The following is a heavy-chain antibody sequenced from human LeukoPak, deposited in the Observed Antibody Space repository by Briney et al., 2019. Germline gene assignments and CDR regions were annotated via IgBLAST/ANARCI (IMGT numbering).Heavy chain of an antibody. J-gene: IGHJ3*02. V-gene: IGHV3-64*01. CDR1: GFTFSSYA. Sequence: PGGSLRLSCAASGFTFSSYAMHWVRQAPGKGLEYVSATSSNGGSTYYANSVKGRFTISRDNSKNTLYLQMGSLRAEDMAVYYCARWVSSSYDAFDIWGQGTMVTVSS. CDR3: ARWVSSSYDAFDI. CDR2: TSSNGGST. D-gene: IGHD6-6*01.